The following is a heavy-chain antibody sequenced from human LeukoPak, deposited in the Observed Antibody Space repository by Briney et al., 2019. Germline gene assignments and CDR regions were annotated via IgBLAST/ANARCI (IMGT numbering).Heavy chain of an antibody. D-gene: IGHD5-24*01. CDR3: TRTRYKGNNWFDP. J-gene: IGHJ5*02. V-gene: IGHV1-69*06. CDR2: IIPIFGTA. Sequence: SVKVSCKASGGTFSSYAISWVRQAPGQGLEWMGGIIPIFGTANYAQKFQGRVTITADKSTSTAYMELSSLRSEDTAVYYCTRTRYKGNNWFDPWGQGTLVTVSS. CDR1: GGTFSSYA.